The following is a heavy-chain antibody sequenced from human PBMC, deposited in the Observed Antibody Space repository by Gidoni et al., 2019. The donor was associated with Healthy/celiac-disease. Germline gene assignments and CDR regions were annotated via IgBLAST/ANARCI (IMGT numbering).Heavy chain of an antibody. V-gene: IGHV3-23*01. CDR1: GFTFSSYA. CDR3: AKDPTITIFGDIRFDP. CDR2: IRGSGGST. Sequence: EVQLLESGGGLVQPGGSLRLSCAASGFTFSSYAMSWVRQAPGKGLEWVSAIRGSGGSTYYADSVKGRFTISRDNSKNTLYLQMNSLRAEDTAVYYCAKDPTITIFGDIRFDPWGQGTLVTVSS. J-gene: IGHJ5*02. D-gene: IGHD3-3*01.